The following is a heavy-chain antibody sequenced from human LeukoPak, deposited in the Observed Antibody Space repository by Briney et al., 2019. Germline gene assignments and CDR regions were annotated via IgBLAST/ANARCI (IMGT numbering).Heavy chain of an antibody. Sequence: PGGSLRLSCAASGFTFSSYWMHWVRQVPGKGLVWVSRINSDGSTTNYADAVRGGFTISRDTANNTLYLHMTSLTAEDTAVYYCASKRYSSGWYEVWGQGTLVTVSS. CDR3: ASKRYSSGWYEV. CDR1: GFTFSSYW. D-gene: IGHD6-19*01. V-gene: IGHV3-74*01. J-gene: IGHJ4*02. CDR2: INSDGSTT.